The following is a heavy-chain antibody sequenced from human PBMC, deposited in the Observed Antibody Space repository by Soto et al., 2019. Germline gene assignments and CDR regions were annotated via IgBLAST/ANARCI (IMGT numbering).Heavy chain of an antibody. CDR1: GFDASVNF. V-gene: IGHV3-66*01. Sequence: DVLLVESGGTLVQPGGSLKLSCAASGFDASVNFMTWVRQAPGKGLEWVSSINNAGTTFYADSVKGRFTISRDDSKNTLFLQMNSLRVEDTAMYYCVRENYYYGMDVWGQGTAVTVSS. J-gene: IGHJ6*02. CDR2: INNAGTT. CDR3: VRENYYYGMDV.